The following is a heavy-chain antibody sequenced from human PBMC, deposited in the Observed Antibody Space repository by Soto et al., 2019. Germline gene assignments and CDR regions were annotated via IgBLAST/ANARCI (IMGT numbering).Heavy chain of an antibody. D-gene: IGHD3-9*01. CDR3: ASADYDIWTGRHGEYFQH. CDR1: GFTFSSYW. Sequence: GGSLRLSCAASGFTFSSYWMHWVRQAPGKGLVWVSRINSDGSSKSYADSVKGRFTISRDNAKNTLYLQMNRLRAEDTADYYCASADYDIWTGRHGEYFQHWGQGTLVTVSS. V-gene: IGHV3-74*01. J-gene: IGHJ1*01. CDR2: INSDGSSK.